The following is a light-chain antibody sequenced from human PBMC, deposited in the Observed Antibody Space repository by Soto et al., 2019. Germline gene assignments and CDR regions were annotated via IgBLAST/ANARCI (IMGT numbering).Light chain of an antibody. CDR3: HQRSKWPLT. V-gene: IGKV3-11*01. Sequence: EIVMTQSPATLSVSPGERATLSCRASQSVSSDLAWYHQKPGQAPRLLIYDASNRATGIPARFSGSGSGTDFTLTISSLDPEDSAVYYCHQRSKWPLTFGGGTKV. J-gene: IGKJ4*01. CDR2: DAS. CDR1: QSVSSD.